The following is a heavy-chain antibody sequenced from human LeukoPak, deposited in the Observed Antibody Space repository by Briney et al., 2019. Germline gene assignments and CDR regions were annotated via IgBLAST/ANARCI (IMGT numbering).Heavy chain of an antibody. Sequence: SETLSLTCTVSGGSISSSSYYWDWIRQPPGKGLEWIGTIFYSGTTSYSPSLKSRVTISVDTSRNQFSLKLNSVTAADTAIYYCARRRIAAIDYWGQGTLVTVSS. CDR3: ARRRIAAIDY. CDR2: IFYSGTT. J-gene: IGHJ4*02. CDR1: GGSISSSSYY. D-gene: IGHD6-13*01. V-gene: IGHV4-39*01.